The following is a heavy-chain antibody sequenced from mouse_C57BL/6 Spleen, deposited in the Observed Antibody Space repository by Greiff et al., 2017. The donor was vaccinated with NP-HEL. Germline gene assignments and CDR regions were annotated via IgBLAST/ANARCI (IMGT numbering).Heavy chain of an antibody. Sequence: VQLQQSGPVLVKPGASVKMSCKASGYTFTDYYMNWVKQSHGKSLEWIGVINPYNGGTSYNQKFKGKATLTVDKSSSTAYMELNSLTSEDSAVYYCARTRLGRGWYFDVWGTGTTVTVSS. CDR3: ARTRLGRGWYFDV. D-gene: IGHD3-1*01. CDR1: GYTFTDYY. CDR2: INPYNGGT. J-gene: IGHJ1*03. V-gene: IGHV1-19*01.